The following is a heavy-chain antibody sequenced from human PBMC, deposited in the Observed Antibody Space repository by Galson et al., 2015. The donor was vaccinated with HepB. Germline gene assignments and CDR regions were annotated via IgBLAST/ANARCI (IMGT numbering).Heavy chain of an antibody. D-gene: IGHD2-15*01. CDR3: ARMGRYCSGGRCYSRWFDP. CDR1: GFSLSTRGMC. J-gene: IGHJ5*02. CDR2: IDWDDEK. V-gene: IGHV2-70*11. Sequence: PALVKPTPTLTLTCTFSGFSLSTRGMCVSWIRQPPGKALEWLARIDWDDEKSYSTSLKTRLTISKDTSKNQVVLTMTNMDAVDTATYYCARMGRYCSGGRCYSRWFDPWGQGTLVTVSS.